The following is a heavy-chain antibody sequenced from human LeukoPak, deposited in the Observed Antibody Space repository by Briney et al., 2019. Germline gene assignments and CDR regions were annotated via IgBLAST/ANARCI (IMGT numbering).Heavy chain of an antibody. D-gene: IGHD5-18*01. Sequence: SVKVSCKASGGTFSSYAISWVRQAPGQGLEWMGRIIPIHGIANYAQKFQGRVTITADKSTSTAYMELSSLRSEDTAVYYCARDKGSYDLDSGMDVWGQGTTVTVSS. CDR3: ARDKGSYDLDSGMDV. V-gene: IGHV1-69*04. CDR1: GGTFSSYA. CDR2: IIPIHGIA. J-gene: IGHJ6*02.